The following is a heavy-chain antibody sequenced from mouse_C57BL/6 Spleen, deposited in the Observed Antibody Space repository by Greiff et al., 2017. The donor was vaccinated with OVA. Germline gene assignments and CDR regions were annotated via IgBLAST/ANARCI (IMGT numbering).Heavy chain of an antibody. CDR3: ARNPLPVSSYSYWYFDV. CDR2: INPSTGGT. V-gene: IGHV1-42*01. D-gene: IGHD1-1*01. CDR1: GYSFTGYY. Sequence: VQLQQSGPELVKPGASVKISCKASGYSFTGYYMNWVKQSPEKSLEWIGEINPSTGGTTYNQKFKAKATLTVDKSSSTAYMQLKSLTSEDSAVYYCARNPLPVSSYSYWYFDVWGTGTTVTVSS. J-gene: IGHJ1*03.